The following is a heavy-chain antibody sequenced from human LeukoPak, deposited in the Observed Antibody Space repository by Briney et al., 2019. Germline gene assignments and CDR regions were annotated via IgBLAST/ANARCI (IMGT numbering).Heavy chain of an antibody. CDR2: IYYSGST. J-gene: IGHJ6*04. V-gene: IGHV4-59*12. CDR3: AKEGGYDESHMDV. CDR1: GGSISSYY. D-gene: IGHD5-12*01. Sequence: PSETLSLTCTVSGGSISSYYWSWIRQPPGKGLEWIGYIYYSGSTNYNPSLKSRVTISVDTSKNQLSLKLKSVTAADTAVYYCAKEGGYDESHMDVWGKGTTVTISS.